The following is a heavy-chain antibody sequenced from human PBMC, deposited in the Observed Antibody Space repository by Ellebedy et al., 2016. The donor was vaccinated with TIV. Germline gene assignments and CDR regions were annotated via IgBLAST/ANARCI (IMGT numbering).Heavy chain of an antibody. Sequence: GGSLRLSXAASGFTFSSYAMSWVRQAPGKGLEWVSAIRGSGVSTYYADSVKGRFTISRDDSKNTLYLQMNTLRTEDTALYFCARGSSSRGYFDSWGQGTLVTVSS. CDR2: IRGSGVST. V-gene: IGHV3-23*01. J-gene: IGHJ4*02. CDR3: ARGSSSRGYFDS. CDR1: GFTFSSYA. D-gene: IGHD6-13*01.